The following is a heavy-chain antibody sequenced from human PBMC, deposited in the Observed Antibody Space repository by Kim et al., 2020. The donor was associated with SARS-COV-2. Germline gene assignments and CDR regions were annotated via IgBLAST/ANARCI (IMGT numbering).Heavy chain of an antibody. CDR3: ARGRVRGVIWFDP. D-gene: IGHD3-10*01. J-gene: IGHJ5*02. Sequence: YHPSREGPVTISVDTAKDQFSLKLSAVTAADTAVYYCARGRVRGVIWFDPWGQGTLVTVSS. V-gene: IGHV4-34*01.